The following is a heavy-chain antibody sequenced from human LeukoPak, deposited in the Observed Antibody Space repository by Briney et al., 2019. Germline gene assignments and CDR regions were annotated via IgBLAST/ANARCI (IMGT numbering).Heavy chain of an antibody. CDR3: ARDRGYSYAHPLDY. Sequence: GGSLRLSCAASGFTFSSYWMSWVRQAPGKGLEWVANIKEDGSEKYYVGSVEGRFTISRDNAKNALYLQMNRLRVEDTAVYYCARDRGYSYAHPLDYWGQGTLVTVSS. D-gene: IGHD5-18*01. CDR1: GFTFSSYW. V-gene: IGHV3-7*01. CDR2: IKEDGSEK. J-gene: IGHJ4*02.